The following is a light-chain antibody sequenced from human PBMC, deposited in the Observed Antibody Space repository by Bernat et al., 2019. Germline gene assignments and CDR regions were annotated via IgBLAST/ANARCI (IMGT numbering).Light chain of an antibody. CDR2: KAS. J-gene: IGKJ1*01. Sequence: DIQITQSPSTLSASVGVRVTITCRASQSISSCLAWYQQKPVKAPKLLIYKASSLESGVPSRFSGSGSGTELTLTITSMQPDDFATYYCQQYKTYLGAFGQGTKVEIK. CDR3: QQYKTYLGA. V-gene: IGKV1-5*03. CDR1: QSISSC.